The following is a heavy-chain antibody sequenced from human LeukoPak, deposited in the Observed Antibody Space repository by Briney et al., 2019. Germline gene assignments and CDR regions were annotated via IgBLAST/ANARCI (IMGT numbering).Heavy chain of an antibody. J-gene: IGHJ3*02. CDR3: ARGQVYDSSGYDAFDI. V-gene: IGHV1-69*04. CDR2: IIPILGIA. Sequence: GASVKLSCKSSGATFSSYAISWMRQAPGQGLEWMGRIIPILGIANYAQKFQGRVTITADKSTSTAYMELSSLRSEDTAVYYCARGQVYDSSGYDAFDIWGQGTMVTVSS. D-gene: IGHD3-22*01. CDR1: GATFSSYA.